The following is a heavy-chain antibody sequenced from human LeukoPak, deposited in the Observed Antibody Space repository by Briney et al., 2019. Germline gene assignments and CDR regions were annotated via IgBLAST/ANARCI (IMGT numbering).Heavy chain of an antibody. D-gene: IGHD3-3*01. CDR3: ARGIDYDFWSGYSTRASFDY. Sequence: SETLSLTCTASGYSISSGYYWGWIRQPPGKGLEWIGSIYHCGSTYYNPSLKSRVTISVDTSKNQFSLKLSSVTAADTAVYYCARGIDYDFWSGYSTRASFDYWGQGTLVTVSS. CDR2: IYHCGST. V-gene: IGHV4-38-2*02. J-gene: IGHJ4*02. CDR1: GYSISSGYY.